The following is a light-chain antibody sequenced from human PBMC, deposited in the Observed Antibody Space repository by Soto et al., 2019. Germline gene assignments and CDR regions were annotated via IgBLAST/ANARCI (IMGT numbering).Light chain of an antibody. Sequence: DIVLTQSPGTLSLSPGERATLSCRASQTVRDGYLAWYQQKPGQAPRLFIYGASARATGIPDRFSGSGSGTDFTLTIRGLEPEDFAVYDCPQYGVSMFTFGQGAKLEIK. CDR2: GAS. CDR1: QTVRDGY. CDR3: PQYGVSMFT. J-gene: IGKJ2*01. V-gene: IGKV3-20*01.